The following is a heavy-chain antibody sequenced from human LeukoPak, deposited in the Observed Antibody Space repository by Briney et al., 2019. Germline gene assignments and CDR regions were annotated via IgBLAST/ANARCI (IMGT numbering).Heavy chain of an antibody. V-gene: IGHV3-21*01. D-gene: IGHD3-3*01. CDR2: ISSSGNYI. J-gene: IGHJ4*02. CDR3: ARDYDFWSGYYRGFDY. CDR1: GFTFTSYT. Sequence: GGSLRLSCAASGFTFTSYTMNWVRQAPGKGLEWVSSISSSGNYIYYADSVKGRFTISRDNARNSLYLQMNSLRAEDTAVYYCARDYDFWSGYYRGFDYWGQGTLVTVSS.